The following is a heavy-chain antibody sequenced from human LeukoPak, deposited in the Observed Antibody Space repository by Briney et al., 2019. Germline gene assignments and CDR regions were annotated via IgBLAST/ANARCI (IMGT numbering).Heavy chain of an antibody. CDR1: GGSISNSNYY. J-gene: IGHJ4*02. CDR3: ARHWRDFWSGYPSYYFDY. D-gene: IGHD3-3*01. V-gene: IGHV4-39*01. CDR2: IYYSGGT. Sequence: SETLSLTCTVSGGSISNSNYYWGWIRQPPGKGLEWIGSIYYSGGTYYNPSLKSRVTISVDTSKNQFTLKLSSVTAADTAVYYCARHWRDFWSGYPSYYFDYWGQGTLVTVSS.